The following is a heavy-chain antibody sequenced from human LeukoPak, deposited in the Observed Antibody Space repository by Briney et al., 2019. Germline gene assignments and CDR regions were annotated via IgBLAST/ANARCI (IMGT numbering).Heavy chain of an antibody. D-gene: IGHD3-3*01. CDR3: AKSLLRPGY. V-gene: IGHV3-23*01. J-gene: IGHJ4*02. Sequence: GGSLRLSCAASGFTFSSYTMSWVRQAPGKGLEWVSDINGSGGSTYYADSVKGRFTISRDNSKNTLYLLMNSLRAEDTAVYYCAKSLLRPGYWGQGTLVTVSS. CDR1: GFTFSSYT. CDR2: INGSGGST.